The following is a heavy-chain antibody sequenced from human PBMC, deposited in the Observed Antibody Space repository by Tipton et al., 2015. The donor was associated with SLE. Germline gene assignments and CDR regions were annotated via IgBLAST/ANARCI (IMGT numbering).Heavy chain of an antibody. V-gene: IGHV4-31*03. D-gene: IGHD4-11*01. Sequence: TLSLTCTVSGGSISSAGYYWSWIRQHPGKGLEWIGYINNSGSTYYTPSLKSRVTISVDTSKNQFSLKLSSVTAADTAVYYCARGSTVTTFYYYYYMDVWGKGTTVTVSS. CDR2: INNSGST. CDR1: GGSISSAGYY. CDR3: ARGSTVTTFYYYYYMDV. J-gene: IGHJ6*03.